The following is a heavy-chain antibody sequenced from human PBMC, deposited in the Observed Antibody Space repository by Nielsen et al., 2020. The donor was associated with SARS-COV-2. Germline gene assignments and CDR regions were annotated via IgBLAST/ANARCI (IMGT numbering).Heavy chain of an antibody. V-gene: IGHV4-4*02. D-gene: IGHD6-19*01. Sequence: SETLSLTCAVSGGSISSSNWWSWVRQPPGKGLEWIGEIYHSGSTNYNPSLKSRVTISVDKSKNQFSLKLSSVTAADTAVYYCARVSILAHSKLIAVAGKTENWFDPWGQGTLVTVSS. J-gene: IGHJ5*02. CDR3: ARVSILAHSKLIAVAGKTENWFDP. CDR1: GGSISSSNW. CDR2: IYHSGST.